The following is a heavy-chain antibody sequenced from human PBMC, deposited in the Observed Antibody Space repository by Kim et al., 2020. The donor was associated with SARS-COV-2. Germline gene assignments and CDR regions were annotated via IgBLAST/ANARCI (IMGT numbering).Heavy chain of an antibody. V-gene: IGHV3-30*01. D-gene: IGHD6-13*01. CDR3: ARDAEGSSLDFYGRDV. J-gene: IGHJ6*02. Sequence: SVKGRFTISRDTSKDTLYLQMDSLRGEDTAVYYCARDAEGSSLDFYGRDVWGQGTAVTVSS.